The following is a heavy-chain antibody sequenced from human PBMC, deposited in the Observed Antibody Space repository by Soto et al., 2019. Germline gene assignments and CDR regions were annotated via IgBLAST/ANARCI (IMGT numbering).Heavy chain of an antibody. D-gene: IGHD1-1*01. CDR2: IRTAAYGETT. CDR3: SRAVRLSGDAFDV. Sequence: GGSLRLSCATSGFTLGDYPMSWFRQAPGKGLEWIAYIRTAAYGETTEYAASVKDRFTLSRQDSSRVAYLQMNSLKTEDTAVYYCSRAVRLSGDAFDVWGQGTMVTVSS. CDR1: GFTLGDYP. J-gene: IGHJ3*01. V-gene: IGHV3-49*03.